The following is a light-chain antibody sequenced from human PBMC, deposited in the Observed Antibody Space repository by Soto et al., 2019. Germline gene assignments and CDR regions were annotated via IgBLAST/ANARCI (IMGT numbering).Light chain of an antibody. CDR1: SSDVGGYEY. J-gene: IGLJ1*01. CDR2: EVS. V-gene: IGLV2-14*01. CDR3: SSHTSTRTLYV. Sequence: QSVLTQPASVSGSPGQSITISCTGGSSDVGGYEYVSWYQHHPGKAPKLIIYEVSHRPSGVSDRFSASKFGHTASLTISGLQAEDEADYYCSSHTSTRTLYVFGNGTKVTVL.